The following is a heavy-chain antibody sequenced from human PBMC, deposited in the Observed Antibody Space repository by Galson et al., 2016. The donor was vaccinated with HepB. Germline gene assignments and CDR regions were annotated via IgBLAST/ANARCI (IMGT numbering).Heavy chain of an antibody. CDR3: ARDPSVRLLRHFDL. V-gene: IGHV7-4-1*02. CDR2: INTNTGNP. D-gene: IGHD1-1*01. CDR1: GYTFTTYT. J-gene: IGHJ2*01. Sequence: SVKVSCKASGYTFTTYTMNWVRQAPGQGLEWMGWINTNTGNPTYAQGFTGRFVFSLDTSVSTAYLQISSLKAEGTAVYYCARDPSVRLLRHFDLWGRGTLVTVSS.